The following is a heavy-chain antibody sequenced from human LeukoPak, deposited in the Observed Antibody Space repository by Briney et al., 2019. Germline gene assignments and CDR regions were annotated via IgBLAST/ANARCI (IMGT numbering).Heavy chain of an antibody. J-gene: IGHJ4*02. CDR1: GFTFSSYG. D-gene: IGHD6-19*01. Sequence: PGRSLRLSCAASGFTFSSYGMHWVRQAPGKGLEWVAVISYDGSNKYYADSVKGRFTISRDNSKNTLYLQMNSLRAEDTAVYYCAKGGQWLAFFDYWGQGTLVTVSS. V-gene: IGHV3-30*18. CDR2: ISYDGSNK. CDR3: AKGGQWLAFFDY.